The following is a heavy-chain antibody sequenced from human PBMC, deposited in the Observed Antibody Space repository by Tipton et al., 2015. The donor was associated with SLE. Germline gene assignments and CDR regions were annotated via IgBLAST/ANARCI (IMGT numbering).Heavy chain of an antibody. D-gene: IGHD6-13*01. CDR2: IWYDGSNK. CDR1: GFTFSSYG. Sequence: SLRLSCAASGFTFSSYGMHWVRQAPGKGLEWVAVIWYDGSNKYYADSVKGRFTISRDNSKNTLYLQMNSPRAEDTAVYYCARATQQLVFDYWGQGTLVTVSS. V-gene: IGHV3-33*01. CDR3: ARATQQLVFDY. J-gene: IGHJ4*02.